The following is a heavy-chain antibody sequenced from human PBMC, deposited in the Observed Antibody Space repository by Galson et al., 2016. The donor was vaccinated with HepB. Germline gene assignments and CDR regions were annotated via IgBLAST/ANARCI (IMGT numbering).Heavy chain of an antibody. V-gene: IGHV3-21*01. CDR2: ISSSSSYT. D-gene: IGHD6-13*01. J-gene: IGHJ4*02. Sequence: SLRLSCASSGFTVSTYSMNWVRQAPGKGLEWVSFISSSSSYTYYADSVKGRFTISSDNAKNSLYLQMISLRAEDTAIYYCARVRRHSSSWNFDFWGQGTLVTVSS. CDR3: ARVRRHSSSWNFDF. CDR1: GFTVSTYS.